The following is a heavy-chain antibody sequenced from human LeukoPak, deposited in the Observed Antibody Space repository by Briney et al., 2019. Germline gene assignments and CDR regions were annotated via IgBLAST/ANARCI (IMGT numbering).Heavy chain of an antibody. CDR1: GFAFSTYT. J-gene: IGHJ6*03. V-gene: IGHV3-21*01. D-gene: IGHD3-10*01. CDR3: ARSGIKMVRGVIIKSPYHMDV. CDR2: ISSSSNYI. Sequence: GGSLRLSCAASGFAFSTYTMNWVRQAPGKGLEWVSSISSSSNYIYYVDSVKGRFTISRDDAKNSLSLQMNSLRAEDTAVYYCARSGIKMVRGVIIKSPYHMDVWGKGTTVTVSS.